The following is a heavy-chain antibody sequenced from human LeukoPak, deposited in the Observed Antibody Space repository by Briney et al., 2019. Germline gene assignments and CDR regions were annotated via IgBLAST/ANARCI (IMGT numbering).Heavy chain of an antibody. J-gene: IGHJ4*02. Sequence: SETLSLTRTVSGGSITNDNYYWAWIRQPPGKGLERLGSIHYSGSTYYNPSLKSRVTMSVDTSDNQFSLKLYSVTAADTAVYYCASMVRGVIITARMYYFDFWGQGTLVTVSS. CDR2: IHYSGST. V-gene: IGHV4-39*01. CDR3: ASMVRGVIITARMYYFDF. D-gene: IGHD3-10*01. CDR1: GGSITNDNYY.